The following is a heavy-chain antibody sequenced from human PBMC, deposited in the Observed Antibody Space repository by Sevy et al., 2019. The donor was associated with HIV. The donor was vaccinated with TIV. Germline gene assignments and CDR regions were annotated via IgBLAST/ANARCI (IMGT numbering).Heavy chain of an antibody. J-gene: IGHJ4*02. CDR1: GFSFSDYR. CDR2: ISYDGRNNK. D-gene: IGHD3-16*01. CDR3: ARDRGEILSSAFDY. Sequence: GGSLRLSCAASGFSFSDYRMHWVRQAPGKGLEWVAVISYDGRNNKYNADSVKGRFTISRDNSKNTLYLQMNSLRAEDTAIYYCARDRGEILSSAFDYSGQGTLVTVSS. V-gene: IGHV3-30*03.